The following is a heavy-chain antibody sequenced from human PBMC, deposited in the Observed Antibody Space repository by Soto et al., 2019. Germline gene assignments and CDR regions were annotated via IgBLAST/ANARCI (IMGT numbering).Heavy chain of an antibody. CDR3: ASPYCISTSCPAYYYYYYGMDV. V-gene: IGHV1-69*12. J-gene: IGHJ6*02. CDR1: GGTFSSYA. CDR2: IIPIFGTA. D-gene: IGHD2-2*01. Sequence: QVQLVQSGAEVKKPGSSVKVSCKASGGTFSSYAISWVRQAPGQGLEWMGGIIPIFGTANYAQKFQGRVTITADESTSTAYMELSSLISEDTAVYYCASPYCISTSCPAYYYYYYGMDVWGQGTTVTVSS.